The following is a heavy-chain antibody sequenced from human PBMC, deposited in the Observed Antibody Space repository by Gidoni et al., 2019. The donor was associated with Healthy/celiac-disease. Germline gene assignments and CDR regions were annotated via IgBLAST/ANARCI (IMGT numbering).Heavy chain of an antibody. CDR3: ARDAGNYFDY. CDR2: ISSSSSYI. J-gene: IGHJ4*02. V-gene: IGHV3-21*01. Sequence: EVQLVESGGGLVKPGGSLSLSCAASGFTFRSYSMNWVRQAPGKGQEWVSSISSSSSYIYYADSVKGRFTISRDNAKNSLYLQMNSLRAEDTAVYYCARDAGNYFDYWGQGTLVTVSS. CDR1: GFTFRSYS.